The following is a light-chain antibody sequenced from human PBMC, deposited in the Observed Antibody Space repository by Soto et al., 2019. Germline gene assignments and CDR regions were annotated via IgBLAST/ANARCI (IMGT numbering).Light chain of an antibody. CDR1: QSVSSY. J-gene: IGKJ1*01. CDR3: QQRSNWWT. V-gene: IGKV3-11*01. Sequence: IVLTQSPATLPLSPGERATLSCRASQSVSSYLAWYQQKPGQAPRLLIHDASNRATGIPARFSGSGSGTDFTLAVGSVEREDFGVYYCQQRSNWWTFGQGTKVDIK. CDR2: DAS.